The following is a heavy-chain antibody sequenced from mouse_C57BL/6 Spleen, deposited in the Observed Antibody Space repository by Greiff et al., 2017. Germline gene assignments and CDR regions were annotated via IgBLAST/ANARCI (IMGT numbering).Heavy chain of an antibody. CDR1: GSTFTSYW. V-gene: IGHV1-72*01. D-gene: IGHD2-4*01. CDR2: IDPNSGGT. CDR3: ARVRDLGLRGGAMDY. Sequence: QVQLQQPGAELVKPGASVKLSCKASGSTFTSYWMHWVKQRPGRGLEWIGRIDPNSGGTTYNEKFKSKATLTVDKPSSTAYMQLSSLTSEDSAVYYCARVRDLGLRGGAMDYWGQGTSVTVSS. J-gene: IGHJ4*01.